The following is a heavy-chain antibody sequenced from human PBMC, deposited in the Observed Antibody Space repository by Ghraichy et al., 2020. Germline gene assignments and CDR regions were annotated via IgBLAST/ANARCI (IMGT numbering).Heavy chain of an antibody. CDR3: ARYLWFGDEGWFDP. D-gene: IGHD3-10*01. J-gene: IGHJ5*02. CDR2: IYTSGST. CDR1: GGSISSGSYY. V-gene: IGHV4-61*02. Sequence: SETLSLTCTVSGGSISSGSYYWSWIRQPAGKGLEWIGRIYTSGSTNYNPSLKSRVTISVDTSKNQFSLKLSSVTAADTAVYYCARYLWFGDEGWFDPWGQGTLVTVSS.